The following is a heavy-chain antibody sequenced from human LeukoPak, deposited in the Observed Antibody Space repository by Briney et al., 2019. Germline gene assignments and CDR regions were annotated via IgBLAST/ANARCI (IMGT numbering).Heavy chain of an antibody. J-gene: IGHJ3*02. CDR2: IIPILGIA. V-gene: IGHV1-69*04. CDR1: GGTFSSYA. D-gene: IGHD6-13*01. CDR3: ARYSSSSYHQGYDAFDI. Sequence: SVKVSCKASGGTFSSYAISWVRQAPGQGLEWMGRIIPILGIANYAQKFQGRVTITADKSTSTAYMELSSLRSEDTAVYYCARYSSSSYHQGYDAFDIWGQGTMVTVSS.